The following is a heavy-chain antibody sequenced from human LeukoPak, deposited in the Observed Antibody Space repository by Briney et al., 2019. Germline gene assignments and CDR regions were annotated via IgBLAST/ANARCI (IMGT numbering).Heavy chain of an antibody. D-gene: IGHD2-21*02. J-gene: IGHJ5*02. CDR3: ARAPYCGGDCYSRFDP. Sequence: SETLSLTCTVSGGSVSSGYYYWSWIRQPPGKGLEWIVYIYYSGSTNYNPSLKSRVTISVDTSKNQFSLKLNSVTAADTAVYYCARAPYCGGDCYSRFDPWGQGILVTVSS. CDR1: GGSVSSGYYY. CDR2: IYYSGST. V-gene: IGHV4-61*01.